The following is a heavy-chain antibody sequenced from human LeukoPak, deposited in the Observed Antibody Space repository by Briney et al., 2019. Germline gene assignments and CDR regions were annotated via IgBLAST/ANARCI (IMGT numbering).Heavy chain of an antibody. CDR2: IYYSGST. CDR1: GGSISSSSYY. Sequence: SETLSLTCTVSGGSISSSSYYWGWIRQPPGKGLEWIGSIYYSGSTYYNPSLKSRVTISVDTSKNQFSLKPSSVTAADTAVYYCARLRREDSSGYPYYFDYWGQGTLVTVSS. D-gene: IGHD3-22*01. V-gene: IGHV4-39*01. J-gene: IGHJ4*02. CDR3: ARLRREDSSGYPYYFDY.